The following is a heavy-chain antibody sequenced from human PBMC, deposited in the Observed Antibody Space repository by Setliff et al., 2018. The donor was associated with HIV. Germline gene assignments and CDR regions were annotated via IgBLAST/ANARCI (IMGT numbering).Heavy chain of an antibody. CDR2: FDPEDDET. D-gene: IGHD3-10*01. V-gene: IGHV1-24*01. J-gene: IGHJ4*02. CDR3: ARDGFYYGPGGFHNGGLDY. Sequence: ASVKVSCKVSGYTLTEVSIHWVRQAPGEGLEWMGGFDPEDDETIYAQKVQGRLTLATDISTGTAYMELMSLTSDDTAVYYCARDGFYYGPGGFHNGGLDYWGQGTPVTVSS. CDR1: GYTLTEVS.